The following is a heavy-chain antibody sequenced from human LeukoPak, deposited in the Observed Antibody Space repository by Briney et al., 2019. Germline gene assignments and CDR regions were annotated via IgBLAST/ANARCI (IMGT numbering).Heavy chain of an antibody. J-gene: IGHJ6*03. CDR1: GYTFTSYG. CDR3: ARQNHLLWPRDLYYMDV. D-gene: IGHD3-10*01. CDR2: ISAYNGNT. Sequence: ASVKVSCKASGYTFTSYGISWVRQAPGQGLEWMGWISAYNGNTNYAQKLQGGVTMTTDTSTSTAYMELRSLRSDDTAVYYCARQNHLLWPRDLYYMDVWGKGTTVTVSS. V-gene: IGHV1-18*01.